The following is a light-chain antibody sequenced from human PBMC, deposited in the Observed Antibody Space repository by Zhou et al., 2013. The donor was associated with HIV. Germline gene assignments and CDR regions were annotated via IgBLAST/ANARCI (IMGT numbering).Light chain of an antibody. J-gene: IGKJ1*01. Sequence: EFVLTQSPGTLSLSPGERATLSCRASQTVYSSYLAWFQQKPGQAPRLLIYGASTRATGIPDRFSGRGSGTEFTLTISSLQPEDFATYYCLQHNSNLWTFGQGTKVEIK. V-gene: IGKV3-20*01. CDR3: LQHNSNLWT. CDR1: QTVYSSY. CDR2: GAS.